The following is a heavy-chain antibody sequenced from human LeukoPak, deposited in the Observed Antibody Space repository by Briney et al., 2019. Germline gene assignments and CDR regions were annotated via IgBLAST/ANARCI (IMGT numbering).Heavy chain of an antibody. J-gene: IGHJ6*02. CDR2: ISSSGSTI. V-gene: IGHV3-48*03. Sequence: GGSLRLSCAASGFTFSSYEMNWVRQAPGKGLGWVSYISSSGSTIYYADSVKGRFTISRDNAKNSLYLQMNSLRAEDTAVYYCARGGDYLNYYYYYGMDVWGQGTTVTVSS. CDR3: ARGGDYLNYYYYYGMDV. D-gene: IGHD4-17*01. CDR1: GFTFSSYE.